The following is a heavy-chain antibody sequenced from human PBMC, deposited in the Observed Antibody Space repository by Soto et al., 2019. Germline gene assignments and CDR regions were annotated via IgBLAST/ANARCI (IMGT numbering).Heavy chain of an antibody. CDR2: IYYNGGS. Sequence: QVQLQESGPGLVKPSQTLSLTCTVSGGSISSGGYYWSWIRQHPGKGLEWIGYIYYNGGSYYNPSLKSRVTISIDTSKNQFSLKLTSVTAADTAVYYCARFGDYTNQYDMDVWGQGTTVTVSS. D-gene: IGHD4-17*01. CDR1: GGSISSGGYY. J-gene: IGHJ6*02. V-gene: IGHV4-31*03. CDR3: ARFGDYTNQYDMDV.